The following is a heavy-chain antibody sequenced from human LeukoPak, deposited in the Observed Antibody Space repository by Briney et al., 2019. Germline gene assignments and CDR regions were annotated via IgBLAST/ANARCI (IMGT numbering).Heavy chain of an antibody. J-gene: IGHJ4*02. Sequence: GGSLRVSCAASGFTFSSSAMSWVRQAPGKGLEWVSGISGSDGGTYYADSVKGRFTISRDNSKNTLYLQMNSLRAEDTALYYCAKDPRTVPGYYFDYWGQGTLVTVSS. V-gene: IGHV3-23*01. CDR2: ISGSDGGT. D-gene: IGHD2-2*01. CDR3: AKDPRTVPGYYFDY. CDR1: GFTFSSSA.